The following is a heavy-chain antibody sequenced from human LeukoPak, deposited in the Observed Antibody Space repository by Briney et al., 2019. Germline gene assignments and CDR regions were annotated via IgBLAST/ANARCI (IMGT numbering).Heavy chain of an antibody. V-gene: IGHV3-23*01. CDR2: VSGSGGST. J-gene: IGHJ4*02. Sequence: PGGSLRLSCAASGFTFSSYAMSWVRQAPGKGLEWVSAVSGSGGSTYYADSVKGRFTISRDNSKNTLYLQMNSLRAEDTAVYSCAKDMIYGSGSYYNPIFDYWGQGTLVTVSS. CDR3: AKDMIYGSGSYYNPIFDY. CDR1: GFTFSSYA. D-gene: IGHD3-10*01.